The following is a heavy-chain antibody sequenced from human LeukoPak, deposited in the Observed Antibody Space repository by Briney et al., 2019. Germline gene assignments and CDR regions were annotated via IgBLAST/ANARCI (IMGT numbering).Heavy chain of an antibody. CDR3: AREGYCSGGSCYSVVHYGMDV. CDR2: ISSSGSTI. V-gene: IGHV3-48*03. D-gene: IGHD2-15*01. Sequence: GGSLRLSCAASGFTFSSYEMNWVRQAPGKGLEWVSYISSSGSTIYYADSVKGRLTISRDNAKNSLYLQMNSLRAEDTAVYYCAREGYCSGGSCYSVVHYGMDVWGQGTTVTVSS. J-gene: IGHJ6*02. CDR1: GFTFSSYE.